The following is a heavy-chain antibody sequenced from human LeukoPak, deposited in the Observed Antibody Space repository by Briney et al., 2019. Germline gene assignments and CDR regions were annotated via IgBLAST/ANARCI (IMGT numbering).Heavy chain of an antibody. CDR3: ARRGYSYGNNWFDP. CDR2: ISYSGST. V-gene: IGHV4-39*07. CDR1: GVSISSSSYY. Sequence: PSETLSLTCTVSGVSISSSSYYWGWIRQPPGKGLEWIASISYSGSTNYNPSLKSRVTISVDTSKNQFSLKLSSVTAADTAVYYCARRGYSYGNNWFDPWGQGTLVTVSS. D-gene: IGHD5-18*01. J-gene: IGHJ5*02.